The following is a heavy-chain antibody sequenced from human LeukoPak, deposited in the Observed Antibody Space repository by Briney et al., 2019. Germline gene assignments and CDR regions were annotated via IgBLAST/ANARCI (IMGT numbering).Heavy chain of an antibody. CDR1: GFAFDEHG. V-gene: IGHV3-20*04. Sequence: PGGSLRLSCTASGFAFDEHGMSWVRQVPGKGLEWVSGINWSGGSTGYADPLRGRFTISRDNAKNSLYLQMDSLRAEGTALYYCARAPITSPFYFDYWGQGTLVTVSS. CDR2: INWSGGST. J-gene: IGHJ4*02. CDR3: ARAPITSPFYFDY. D-gene: IGHD2-2*01.